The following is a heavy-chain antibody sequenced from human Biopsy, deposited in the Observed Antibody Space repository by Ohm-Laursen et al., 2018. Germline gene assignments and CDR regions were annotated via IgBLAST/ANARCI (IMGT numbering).Heavy chain of an antibody. J-gene: IGHJ5*01. CDR1: GYSFTSYY. D-gene: IGHD1-26*01. CDR2: INPSGGST. CDR3: AKGGHKAWLDS. Sequence: ASVKVSRKASGYSFTSYYMHWVRQAPGQGLEWMGIINPSGGSTDYAQKFQGRVTMTRDTSTSTVYMELISLRSDDTAVYYCAKGGHKAWLDSWGQGALVTVSS. V-gene: IGHV1-46*01.